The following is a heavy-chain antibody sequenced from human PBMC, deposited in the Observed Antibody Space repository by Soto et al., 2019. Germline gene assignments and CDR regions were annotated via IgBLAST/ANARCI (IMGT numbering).Heavy chain of an antibody. CDR2: IKQDGSEK. Sequence: PGGSLRLSCAASGFTFSSYGMSWVRQAPGKGLEWVANIKQDGSEKYYVDSVKGRFTISRDNAKNSLYLQMNSLRAEDTAVYYCARDRGYYDSSGYYYSAFDIWGPGTMVTFSS. J-gene: IGHJ3*02. V-gene: IGHV3-7*01. CDR3: ARDRGYYDSSGYYYSAFDI. D-gene: IGHD3-22*01. CDR1: GFTFSSYG.